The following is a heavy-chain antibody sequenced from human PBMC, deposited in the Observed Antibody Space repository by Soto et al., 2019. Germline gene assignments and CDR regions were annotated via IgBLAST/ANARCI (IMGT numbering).Heavy chain of an antibody. V-gene: IGHV3-33*01. Sequence: QVQLVESGGGVVQPGRSLTLSCAASGFTFSNYGMHWVRQAPGKGLAWVAVILNDGRNRYHADSVKDRFTISRDNSRNTLDWQMSTLRAEAAAVYYCARDDEYSGNGMDVWGPGTTVTVS. CDR2: ILNDGRNR. J-gene: IGHJ6*02. CDR3: ARDDEYSGNGMDV. D-gene: IGHD3-10*01. CDR1: GFTFSNYG.